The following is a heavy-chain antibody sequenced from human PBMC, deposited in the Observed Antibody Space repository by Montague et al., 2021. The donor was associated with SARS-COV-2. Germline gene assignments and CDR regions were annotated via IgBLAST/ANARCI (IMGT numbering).Heavy chain of an antibody. V-gene: IGHV3-23*01. CDR1: GFTFRDSA. CDR3: ARDIECSF. Sequence: SLRLSCAASGFTFRDSAMNWVRQAPGKGLEWVSLISYKGGSTYYADSVKGRFTISRDNSNNTLYLQMNSLSAEDTAIYYCARDIECSFWGQGTLVTVSS. CDR2: ISYKGGST. D-gene: IGHD2-15*01. J-gene: IGHJ4*02.